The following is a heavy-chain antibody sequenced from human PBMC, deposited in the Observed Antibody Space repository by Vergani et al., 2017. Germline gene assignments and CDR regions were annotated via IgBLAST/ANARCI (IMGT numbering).Heavy chain of an antibody. V-gene: IGHV3-23*01. Sequence: EVQLLESGGGLVQPGGSLRLSCAASGFTFSTYAMTWVRQAPGKGLEWVSTISSDGGSTYYADSVKGRFTISRDNSKNTLSLQMNSLTAEETAIYYCVKEKIDLGSYFFDSWGHGILVTVSS. J-gene: IGHJ4*01. CDR3: VKEKIDLGSYFFDS. CDR1: GFTFSTYA. CDR2: ISSDGGST. D-gene: IGHD2/OR15-2a*01.